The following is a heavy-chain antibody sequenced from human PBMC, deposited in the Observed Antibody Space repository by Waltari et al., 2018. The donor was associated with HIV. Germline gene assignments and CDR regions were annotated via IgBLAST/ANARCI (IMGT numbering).Heavy chain of an antibody. CDR3: ARHQKLSSSWYLGN. CDR2: IYYSGST. J-gene: IGHJ4*02. Sequence: QLQLQESGPGLVKPSETLSLTCTVSGGSISSISYYWGWIRQPPGKGLEWIGSIYYSGSTYYNPSLKSRVTISVDTSKNQFSLKLSSVTAADTAVYYCARHQKLSSSWYLGNWGQGTLVTVSS. V-gene: IGHV4-39*01. CDR1: GGSISSISYY. D-gene: IGHD6-13*01.